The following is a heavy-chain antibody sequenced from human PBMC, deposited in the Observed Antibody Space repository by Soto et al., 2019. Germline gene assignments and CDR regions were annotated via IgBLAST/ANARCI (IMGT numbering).Heavy chain of an antibody. J-gene: IGHJ4*02. D-gene: IGHD1-26*01. V-gene: IGHV4-39*01. CDR1: GGSISSSSYY. CDR2: IYYSGGT. Sequence: SETLSLTCTVSGGSISSSSYYWGWIRQPPGKGLEWIRSIYYSGGTYYNPSLKSRVTMSVDTSKNHFSLKLSSVTAADTAVYYCARPSGSYLFYFDYWGQGTLVTVSS. CDR3: ARPSGSYLFYFDY.